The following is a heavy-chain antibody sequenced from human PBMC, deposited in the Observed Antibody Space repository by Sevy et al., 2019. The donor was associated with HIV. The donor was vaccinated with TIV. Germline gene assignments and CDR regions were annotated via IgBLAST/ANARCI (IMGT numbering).Heavy chain of an antibody. Sequence: GESLKISCAASGFTVSSNYMSWVRQAPGKGLEWVSVIYSGGSTYYADSVKGRFTISRDNSKNTLYLQMNSLRAEDTAVYYCARSSSGWSGLFDYWGQGTLVTVSS. CDR2: IYSGGST. V-gene: IGHV3-66*02. CDR1: GFTVSSNY. CDR3: ARSSSGWSGLFDY. D-gene: IGHD6-19*01. J-gene: IGHJ4*02.